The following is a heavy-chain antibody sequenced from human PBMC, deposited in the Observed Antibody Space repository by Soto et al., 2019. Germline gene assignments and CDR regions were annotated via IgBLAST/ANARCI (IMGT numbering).Heavy chain of an antibody. J-gene: IGHJ6*02. CDR3: TRDCSTTSCHYGMGV. D-gene: IGHD2-2*01. CDR1: GFTFGDYA. Sequence: LRLSCTASGFTFGDYAMSWVRQAPGKGLEWVGFIRSEAYGGTTEYAASVKGRFTLSRDDSKSIAYLQMNSLKTEDTAVYYCTRDCSTTSCHYGMGVWGQGTTVTVSS. CDR2: IRSEAYGGTT. V-gene: IGHV3-49*04.